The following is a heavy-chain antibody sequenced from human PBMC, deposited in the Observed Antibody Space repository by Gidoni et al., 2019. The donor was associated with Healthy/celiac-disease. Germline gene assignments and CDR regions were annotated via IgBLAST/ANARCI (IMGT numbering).Heavy chain of an antibody. CDR2: IYYSGST. J-gene: IGHJ4*02. D-gene: IGHD3-3*01. CDR3: ATHYDFWSGYYSPFDY. Sequence: QLQLQESGPGLVKPSETLSVTCTVSGGSISSSSYYWGWIRQPPGKGLEWIGSIYYSGSTYYTPSLQSRVTISVDTSKNQFSLKLSSVTAADTAVYYCATHYDFWSGYYSPFDYWGQGTLVTVSS. V-gene: IGHV4-39*01. CDR1: GGSISSSSYY.